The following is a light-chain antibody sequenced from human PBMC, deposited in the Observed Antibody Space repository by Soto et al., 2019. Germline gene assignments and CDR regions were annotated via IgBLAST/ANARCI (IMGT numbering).Light chain of an antibody. CDR1: QSISTY. V-gene: IGKV1-39*01. J-gene: IGKJ5*01. CDR2: TTS. CDR3: QQSYSTPIT. Sequence: DIQMTQSPSSLSASVGDTVTITCRPSQSISTYLNWYQQKPGKAPNLLIYTTSSLHSGVPSRFSGSGSGTDFTLTISSLQPEDFATYYCQQSYSTPITFXQGTRLEIK.